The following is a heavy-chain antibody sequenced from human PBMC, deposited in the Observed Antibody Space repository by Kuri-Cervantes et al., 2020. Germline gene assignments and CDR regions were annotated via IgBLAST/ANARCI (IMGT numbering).Heavy chain of an antibody. CDR2: ISWNSGSI. Sequence: GGSLRLSCAASGFTFDDYAMHWVRQAPGKGLEWVSGISWNSGSIGYADSVKGRFTISRDNAKNSLYLQMNSLRAEDTAVYYCARVKYYYDSRLNWGDFDYWGQGTLVTVSS. J-gene: IGHJ4*02. V-gene: IGHV3-9*01. D-gene: IGHD3-22*01. CDR1: GFTFDDYA. CDR3: ARVKYYYDSRLNWGDFDY.